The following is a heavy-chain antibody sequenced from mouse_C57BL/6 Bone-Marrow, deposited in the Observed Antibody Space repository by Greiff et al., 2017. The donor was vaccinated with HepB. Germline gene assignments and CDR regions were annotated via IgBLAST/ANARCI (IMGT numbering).Heavy chain of an antibody. J-gene: IGHJ4*01. CDR2: IHPNSGST. Sequence: QVHVKQPGAELVKPGASVKLSCKASGYTFTSYWMHWVKQRPGQGLEWIGMIHPNSGSTNYNEKFKSKATLTVDKSSSTAYMQLSSLTSEDSAVYYCARHTIYYDYDDYAMDYWGQGTSVTVSS. D-gene: IGHD2-4*01. V-gene: IGHV1-64*01. CDR3: ARHTIYYDYDDYAMDY. CDR1: GYTFTSYW.